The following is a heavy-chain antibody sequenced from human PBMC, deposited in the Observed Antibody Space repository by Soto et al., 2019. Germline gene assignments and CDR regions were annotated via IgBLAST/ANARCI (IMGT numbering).Heavy chain of an antibody. J-gene: IGHJ5*02. V-gene: IGHV4-59*01. CDR2: IYYTGIT. CDR1: GGSISNYY. Sequence: SETLSLTCTVSGGSISNYYWSWIRQPPGKGLEWIGHIYYTGITNYNPSLKSRVTISVDTSKNQFSLKLSSVTAADTALYYCARAGVPAAGTSGNWFDPWGQGTPVTVYS. D-gene: IGHD6-13*01. CDR3: ARAGVPAAGTSGNWFDP.